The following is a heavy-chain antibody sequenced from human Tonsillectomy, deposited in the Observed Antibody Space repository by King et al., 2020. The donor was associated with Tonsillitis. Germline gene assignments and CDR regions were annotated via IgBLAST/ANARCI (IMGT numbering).Heavy chain of an antibody. Sequence: VQLVESGGGVVQPGRSLRLSCAASGFTFSNYDMHWVRQAPGKGLEWVAVISYDGSNKYYAESVKGRFTISRDNSKNTLFLQMNSLRVEDTAVYYCTRGDDCSGGSCHYDCMDVWGQGTTVTVS. V-gene: IGHV3-33*05. CDR1: GFTFSNYD. CDR2: ISYDGSNK. J-gene: IGHJ6*02. D-gene: IGHD2-15*01. CDR3: TRGDDCSGGSCHYDCMDV.